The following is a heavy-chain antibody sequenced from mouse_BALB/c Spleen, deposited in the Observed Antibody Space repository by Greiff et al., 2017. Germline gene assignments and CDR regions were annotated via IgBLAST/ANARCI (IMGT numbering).Heavy chain of an antibody. Sequence: VQLKESGPGLVKPSQSLSLTCTVTGYSITSDYAWNWIRQFPGNKLEWMGYISYSGSTSYNPSLKSRISITRDTSKNQFFLQLNSVTTEDTATYYCARDGYYSYWYFDVWGAGTTVTVSS. J-gene: IGHJ1*01. CDR2: ISYSGST. CDR3: ARDGYYSYWYFDV. D-gene: IGHD2-3*01. V-gene: IGHV3-2*02. CDR1: GYSITSDYA.